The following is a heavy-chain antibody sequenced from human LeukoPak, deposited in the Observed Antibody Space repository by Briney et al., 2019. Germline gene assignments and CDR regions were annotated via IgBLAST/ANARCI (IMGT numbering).Heavy chain of an antibody. CDR3: VRILSDYYYYVDV. CDR2: ISTSGTI. V-gene: IGHV3-48*01. D-gene: IGHD3-10*01. CDR1: GFSFSTYS. J-gene: IGHJ6*03. Sequence: GGSLRLSCAASGFSFSTYSMNWVRQAPGKGLEWVSYISTSGTIFYADSVKGRLTISRDSAKNSLSLQMNSLRAEDTAVYYCVRILSDYYYYVDVWGKGTTVTVSS.